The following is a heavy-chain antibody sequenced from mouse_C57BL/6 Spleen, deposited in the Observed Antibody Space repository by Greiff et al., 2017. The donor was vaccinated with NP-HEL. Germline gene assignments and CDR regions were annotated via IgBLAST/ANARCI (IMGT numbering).Heavy chain of an antibody. V-gene: IGHV1-19*01. J-gene: IGHJ1*03. CDR2: INPYNGGT. CDR3: ANTVVATKWYFDV. Sequence: EVQLQQSGPVLVKPGASVKMSCKASGYTFTDYYMNWVKQSHGKSLEWIGVINPYNGGTSYNQKFKGKATLTVDKSSSTAYMELNSLTSEDSAVYYCANTVVATKWYFDVWGTGTTVTVSS. CDR1: GYTFTDYY. D-gene: IGHD1-1*01.